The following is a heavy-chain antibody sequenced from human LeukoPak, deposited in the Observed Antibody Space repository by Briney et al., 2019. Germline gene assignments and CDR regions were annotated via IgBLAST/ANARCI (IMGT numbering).Heavy chain of an antibody. V-gene: IGHV3-64D*06. CDR2: ISGNGGST. CDR1: GFNFSSYA. Sequence: GGSLRLSCSASGFNFSSYAMYWVRQAPGKGLEYVSGISGNGGSTYHADAVKGRFTISRDNSKNTLNLQKSSVRAEDTAVYFCVRSYGSGTYIDYWGQGTLVTVSS. D-gene: IGHD3-10*01. CDR3: VRSYGSGTYIDY. J-gene: IGHJ4*02.